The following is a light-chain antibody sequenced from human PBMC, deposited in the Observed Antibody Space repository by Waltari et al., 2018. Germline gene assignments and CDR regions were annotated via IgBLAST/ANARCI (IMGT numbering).Light chain of an antibody. V-gene: IGKV1-39*01. CDR2: ASS. CDR1: QNIIRY. J-gene: IGKJ1*01. CDR3: QQSYSTPPRT. Sequence: DIQMTQSPASLSASVGDRVTITCRASQNIIRYLNWYQQRPGTAPKLLIYASSNLQSGVPSRFSVSGSGTEFTLTISSLQPEDFATYYCQQSYSTPPRTFGQGTKVEMK.